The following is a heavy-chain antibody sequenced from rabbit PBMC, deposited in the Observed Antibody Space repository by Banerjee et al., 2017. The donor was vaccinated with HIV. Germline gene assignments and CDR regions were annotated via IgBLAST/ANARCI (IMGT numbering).Heavy chain of an antibody. CDR3: ARDLAGVIGWNFGL. V-gene: IGHV1S45*01. J-gene: IGHJ3*01. D-gene: IGHD4-1*01. CDR1: GFDFSSYA. Sequence: QEQLVESGGGLVQPEGSLTLTCKASGFDFSSYAICWVRQAPGKGLEWIACINTSTGNTVYASWAKGRFTISKTSSTTVTLQMTSLTAADTATYFCARDLAGVIGWNFGLRGQGTLVTVS. CDR2: INTSTGNT.